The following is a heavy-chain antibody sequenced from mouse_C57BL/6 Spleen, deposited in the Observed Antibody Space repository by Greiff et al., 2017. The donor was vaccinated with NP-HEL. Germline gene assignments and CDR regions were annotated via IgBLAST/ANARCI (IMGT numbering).Heavy chain of an antibody. Sequence: EVQGVESGGGLVQPGGSLSLSCAASGFTFTDYYMSWVRQPPGKALEWLGFIRNKANGYTTEYSASVKGRFTISRDNSQSILYLQMNALRAEGSATYYCARLTGNGVLDYWGQGTTLTVSS. J-gene: IGHJ2*01. V-gene: IGHV7-3*01. D-gene: IGHD4-1*01. CDR1: GFTFTDYY. CDR2: IRNKANGYTT. CDR3: ARLTGNGVLDY.